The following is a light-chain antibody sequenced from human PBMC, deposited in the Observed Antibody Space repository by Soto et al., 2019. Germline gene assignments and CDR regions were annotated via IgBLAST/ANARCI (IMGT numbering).Light chain of an antibody. CDR2: EGS. Sequence: QSALTQPASVSGSPGQSITISCTGNSSDVGSYNLVSWYQQHPGKAPKLMIYEGSKRPSGVSNRFSGSKSGNTASLTISGLQAEDEADYYCCSYAGSSTLVFGGGTKVTVL. V-gene: IGLV2-23*01. CDR3: CSYAGSSTLV. CDR1: SSDVGSYNL. J-gene: IGLJ2*01.